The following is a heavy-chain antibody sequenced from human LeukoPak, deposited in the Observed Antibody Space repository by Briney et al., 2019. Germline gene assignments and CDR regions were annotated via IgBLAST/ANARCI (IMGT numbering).Heavy chain of an antibody. J-gene: IGHJ6*03. CDR2: IIPIFGTA. V-gene: IGHV1-69*05. CDR3: ARERDRGSYWDYYYYMDV. CDR1: GGTFSSYA. D-gene: IGHD1-26*01. Sequence: ASVKVSCKASGGTFSSYAISCVRQAPGQGLEWMGRIIPIFGTANYAQKFQGRVTITTDESTSTAYMELSSLRSDDTAVYYCARERDRGSYWDYYYYMDVWGKGTTVTVSS.